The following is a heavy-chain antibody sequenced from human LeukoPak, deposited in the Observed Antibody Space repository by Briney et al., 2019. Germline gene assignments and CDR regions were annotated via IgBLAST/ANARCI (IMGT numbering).Heavy chain of an antibody. CDR2: VSYDGGKK. D-gene: IGHD2-8*01. Sequence: PGVSLRLSCAASGFTFSSSGMHWVRQAPGKGLEWVAFVSYDGGKKYYADSVKGRFTISGDNSKNTLYLQMNSLRAEDTAVYYCARDNGNKYYFDYWGQGTLVTVSS. CDR1: GFTFSSSG. V-gene: IGHV3-30*03. J-gene: IGHJ4*02. CDR3: ARDNGNKYYFDY.